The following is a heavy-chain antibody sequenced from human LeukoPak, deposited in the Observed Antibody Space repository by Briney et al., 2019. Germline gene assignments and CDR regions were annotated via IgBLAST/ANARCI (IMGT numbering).Heavy chain of an antibody. V-gene: IGHV1-18*01. CDR1: GYTFTTYV. J-gene: IGHJ4*02. D-gene: IGHD4/OR15-4a*01. CDR3: ARGKGARDY. Sequence: ASVKVSCKASGYTFTTYVITWVRQAPGQGLEWMGWISTYNGDTDYAQKLQGRVTMTPDTSTRTAHMYLRSLRSDDTAVYFCARGKGARDYCGQGTLVTVPS. CDR2: ISTYNGDT.